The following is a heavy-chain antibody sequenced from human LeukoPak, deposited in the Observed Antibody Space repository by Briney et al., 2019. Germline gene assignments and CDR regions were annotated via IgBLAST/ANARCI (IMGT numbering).Heavy chain of an antibody. Sequence: GGSLRLSCAASGFTFSSYAMHWVRQAPGKGLEWVAVISYDGSNKYYADSVKGRFTISRDNAKNTLYLQMNSLRAENTAVYYCARDTSLYYDSSGYFGNDYWGQGTLVTVSS. CDR3: ARDTSLYYDSSGYFGNDY. CDR2: ISYDGSNK. V-gene: IGHV3-30*04. D-gene: IGHD3-22*01. J-gene: IGHJ4*02. CDR1: GFTFSSYA.